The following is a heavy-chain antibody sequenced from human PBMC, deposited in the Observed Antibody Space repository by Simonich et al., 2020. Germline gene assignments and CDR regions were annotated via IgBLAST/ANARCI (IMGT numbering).Heavy chain of an antibody. Sequence: QVQLVQSGAEVKKPGASVKVSCKASGYTFTSYDINGVRQATGQGLEWVGGMNPNSDNTGYAQKFQGRVTITRNTSISTAYMELSSLRSEDTAVYYCARARYCSSTSCYNWFDPWGQGTLVTVSS. CDR1: GYTFTSYD. CDR2: MNPNSDNT. J-gene: IGHJ5*02. D-gene: IGHD2-2*01. CDR3: ARARYCSSTSCYNWFDP. V-gene: IGHV1-8*03.